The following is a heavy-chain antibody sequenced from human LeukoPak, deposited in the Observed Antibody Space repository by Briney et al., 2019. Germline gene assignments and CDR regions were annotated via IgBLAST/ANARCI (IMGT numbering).Heavy chain of an antibody. D-gene: IGHD3-16*02. J-gene: IGHJ6*03. CDR1: GYTFTGYF. V-gene: IGHV1-8*03. CDR3: ARRNYDYVWGSYRYYYYYYMDV. CDR2: MNPNSGNT. Sequence: ASVKVSCKASGYTFTGYFMHWVRQATGQGLEWMGWMNPNSGNTGYAQKFQGRVTITRNTSISTAYMELSSLRSEDTAVYYCARRNYDYVWGSYRYYYYYYMDVWGKGTTVTVSS.